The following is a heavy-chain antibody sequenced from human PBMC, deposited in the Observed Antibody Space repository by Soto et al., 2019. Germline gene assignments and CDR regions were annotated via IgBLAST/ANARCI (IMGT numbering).Heavy chain of an antibody. CDR1: GFTVSSNY. V-gene: IGHV3-66*01. J-gene: IGHJ6*03. CDR2: IYSGGST. Sequence: GGSLRLSCAASGFTVSSNYMSWVRQAPGKGLEWVSVIYSGGSTYYADSVKGRFTISRDNSKNTLYLQMNSLRAEDTAVYYCARARGYSSSWYYYMDVWGKGTTVTVSS. CDR3: ARARGYSSSWYYYMDV. D-gene: IGHD6-13*01.